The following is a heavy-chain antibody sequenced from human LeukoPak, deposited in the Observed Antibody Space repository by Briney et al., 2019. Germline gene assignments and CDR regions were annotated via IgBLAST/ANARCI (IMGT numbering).Heavy chain of an antibody. Sequence: GASLRLSCAASGFTFSNYAMSWVRQAPGKGLELVSAIVGSGGSTYYADSVKGRFTISRDNPKNTLYLQMNSLRAEDMAVYYCAKWGDYDILTGYYDSDYWGQGTLVTVSS. CDR1: GFTFSNYA. CDR3: AKWGDYDILTGYYDSDY. D-gene: IGHD3-9*01. CDR2: IVGSGGST. J-gene: IGHJ4*02. V-gene: IGHV3-23*01.